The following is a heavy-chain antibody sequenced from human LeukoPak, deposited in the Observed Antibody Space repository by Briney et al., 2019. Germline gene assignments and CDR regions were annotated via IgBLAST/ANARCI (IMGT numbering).Heavy chain of an antibody. Sequence: GGSLRLSCAASGFPFNAYWMTWVRQAPGKGLEWVANIRQDGDTKYYVDSVKGRFTISRDNAMNSLYLQMNSLRAEDTAVYYCAKAISDYYDSSGYYGTSFDYWGQGTLVTVSS. D-gene: IGHD3-22*01. CDR1: GFPFNAYW. J-gene: IGHJ4*02. CDR3: AKAISDYYDSSGYYGTSFDY. V-gene: IGHV3-7*03. CDR2: IRQDGDTK.